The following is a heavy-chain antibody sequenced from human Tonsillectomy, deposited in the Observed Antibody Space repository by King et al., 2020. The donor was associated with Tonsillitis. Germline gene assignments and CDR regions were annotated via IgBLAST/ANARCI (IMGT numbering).Heavy chain of an antibody. V-gene: IGHV3-9*01. CDR1: GFTFDDYA. CDR2: ISWNSGSI. Sequence: VQLVESGGGLVQPGRSLRLSCAASGFTFDDYAMHWVRQAPGKGLEWVSGISWNSGSIGYADSVKGRFTISRDNAKNSLYLQMNSLRAEDTALYYCARPLGGPGRGYSYYGRAVWGQGTTATVSS. CDR3: ARPLGGPGRGYSYYGRAV. J-gene: IGHJ6*02. D-gene: IGHD3-16*01.